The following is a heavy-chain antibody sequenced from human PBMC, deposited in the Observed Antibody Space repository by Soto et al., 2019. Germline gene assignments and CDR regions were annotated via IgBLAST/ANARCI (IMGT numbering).Heavy chain of an antibody. V-gene: IGHV3-15*01. CDR2: IKSKTDGGTT. Sequence: EVQLVESGGGLVKPGGSLRLSCATSGFTFTNAWMSWVRQAPGKGLEWVGRIKSKTDGGTTDYAAPVKGRFTISRDDSKNTLYLHMNSLKTEDTAVYYCATWFGEGYFDSWGKGTLVTVSS. J-gene: IGHJ4*02. CDR3: ATWFGEGYFDS. D-gene: IGHD3-10*01. CDR1: GFTFTNAW.